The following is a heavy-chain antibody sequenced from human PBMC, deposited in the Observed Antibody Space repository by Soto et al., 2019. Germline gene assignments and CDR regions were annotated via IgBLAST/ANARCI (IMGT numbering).Heavy chain of an antibody. Sequence: GKSLKVSCNGSGYSFTSYWIGSVRQMPGKGLEWMGIIYPGDSDTRYSPSFQGQVTISADKSISTAYLQWSSLKASDTAMYYGARLPRLPGIRPWAKGTLVSASX. CDR3: ARLPRLPGIRP. CDR2: IYPGDSDT. CDR1: GYSFTSYW. D-gene: IGHD1-20*01. J-gene: IGHJ5*02. V-gene: IGHV5-51*01.